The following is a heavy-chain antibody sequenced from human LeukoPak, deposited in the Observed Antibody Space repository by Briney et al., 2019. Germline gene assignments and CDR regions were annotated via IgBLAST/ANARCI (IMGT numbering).Heavy chain of an antibody. V-gene: IGHV3-48*02. CDR1: GFMFSSCN. J-gene: IGHJ4*02. CDR3: ASSGSYRFDY. CDR2: ISSSGDSI. Sequence: GGSLRLSCAASGFMFSSCNMDWVRQAPGKGLEWVSYISSSGDSIYYADSVKGRFTISRDNAKNSLYLQMDSLRDEDTAVYYCASSGSYRFDYWGQGTLVTVSS. D-gene: IGHD1-26*01.